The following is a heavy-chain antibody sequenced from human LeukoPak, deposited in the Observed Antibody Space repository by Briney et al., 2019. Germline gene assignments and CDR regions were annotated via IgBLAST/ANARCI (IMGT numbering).Heavy chain of an antibody. V-gene: IGHV3-30*04. CDR2: ISYDGSNK. J-gene: IGHJ4*02. CDR3: ARAEEWSIYDY. Sequence: GRSLRLSCAASGFTFSSYAMHWVRQAPGKGLERVAVISYDGSNKYYADSVKGRFTISRDNSKNTLYLQMNSLRAEDTAVYYCARAEEWSIYDYWGQGTLVTVSS. D-gene: IGHD3-3*01. CDR1: GFTFSSYA.